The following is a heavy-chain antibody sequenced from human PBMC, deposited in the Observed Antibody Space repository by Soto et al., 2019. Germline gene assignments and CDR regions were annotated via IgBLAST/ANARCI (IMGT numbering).Heavy chain of an antibody. Sequence: SETLCLTGTVSGASVKSGGYYWSWSRQRPGKGLEGSGYIYFIGSTYDNPSVERRVTISLDTSQNQFSLKMSSVIAADTAVYYCASGDAWPVLVASWGPGTLVPVSS. J-gene: IGHJ5*02. CDR1: GASVKSGGYY. CDR2: IYFIGST. D-gene: IGHD4-17*01. CDR3: ASGDAWPVLVAS. V-gene: IGHV4-31*03.